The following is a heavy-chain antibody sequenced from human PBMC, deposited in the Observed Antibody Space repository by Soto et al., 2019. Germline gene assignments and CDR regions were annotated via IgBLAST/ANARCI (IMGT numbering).Heavy chain of an antibody. CDR1: GYSFTSYW. CDR3: ARHKSCSSTSCYTYYYYYGMDV. J-gene: IGHJ6*02. D-gene: IGHD2-2*02. CDR2: IYPGDSDT. Sequence: GESLKISCKGSGYSFTSYWIGWVRQMPGKGLEWMGIIYPGDSDTRYSPSFQGQVTISADKSISTAYLQWSSLKASDTAMYYCARHKSCSSTSCYTYYYYYGMDVWGQGTTVTVS. V-gene: IGHV5-51*01.